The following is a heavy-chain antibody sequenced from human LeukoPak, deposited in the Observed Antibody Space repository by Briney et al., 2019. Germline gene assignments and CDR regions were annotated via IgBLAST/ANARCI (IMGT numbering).Heavy chain of an antibody. V-gene: IGHV3-23*01. CDR3: AKDGGEYYDILTGYYPRLYYMDV. D-gene: IGHD3-9*01. Sequence: GGTLRLSCVASGFTLSTYGMSWVRQAPGKGLGWISAISGSGSSTYYADSVKGRFTISRENSKNTLYLQMNSLRGEDTAVYYCAKDGGEYYDILTGYYPRLYYMDVWGKGTTVTISS. CDR1: GFTLSTYG. J-gene: IGHJ6*03. CDR2: ISGSGSST.